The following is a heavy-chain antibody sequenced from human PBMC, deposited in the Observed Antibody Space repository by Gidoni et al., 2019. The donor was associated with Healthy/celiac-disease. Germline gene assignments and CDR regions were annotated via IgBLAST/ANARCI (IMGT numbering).Heavy chain of an antibody. CDR3: AKDPRPTMIVVDNAFDI. CDR2: ISWNSGSI. Sequence: EVQLVESGGGLVQPGRSLRLSCAASGFNFVDYAMHWVRQAPGKGLDWVSGISWNSGSIGYADSVKGRFTISRDNANNSLYLQMNSLRAEDTALYYCAKDPRPTMIVVDNAFDIWGQGTMVTVSS. CDR1: GFNFVDYA. J-gene: IGHJ3*02. D-gene: IGHD3-22*01. V-gene: IGHV3-9*01.